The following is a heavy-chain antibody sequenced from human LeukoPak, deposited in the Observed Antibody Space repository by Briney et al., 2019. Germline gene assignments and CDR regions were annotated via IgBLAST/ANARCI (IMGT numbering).Heavy chain of an antibody. V-gene: IGHV3-20*04. CDR2: INWNGGST. J-gene: IGHJ4*02. CDR1: GFNFDDHG. D-gene: IGHD3-22*01. Sequence: GGSLRLSCAASGFNFDDHGMSWVRQAAGKGLEWVSGINWNGGSTGYADSVKGQFTISRDNAKNSLNLQMNSLRAEDTALYYCARGYYYDSSGFAPLFDYWGQGSLVTVSS. CDR3: ARGYYYDSSGFAPLFDY.